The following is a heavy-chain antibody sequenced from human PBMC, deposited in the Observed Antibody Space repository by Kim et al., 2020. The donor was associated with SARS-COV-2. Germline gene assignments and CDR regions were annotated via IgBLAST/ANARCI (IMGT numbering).Heavy chain of an antibody. D-gene: IGHD3-10*01. V-gene: IGHV3-30*03. CDR3: AREAGGSGGYYYYYYYGMDV. CDR2: ISYDGSNK. Sequence: GGSLRLSCAASGFTFSSYGMHWVRQAPGKGLEWVAVISYDGSNKYYADSVKGRFTISRDNSKNTLYLQMNSLRAEDTAVYYCAREAGGSGGYYYYYYYGMDVWGQGATVTVSS. J-gene: IGHJ6*02. CDR1: GFTFSSYG.